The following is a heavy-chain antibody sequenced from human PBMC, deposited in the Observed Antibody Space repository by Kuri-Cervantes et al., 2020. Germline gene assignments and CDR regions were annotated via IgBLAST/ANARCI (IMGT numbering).Heavy chain of an antibody. CDR1: GFTFSSYW. D-gene: IGHD3-9*01. CDR2: IKQDGSEK. J-gene: IGHJ6*02. Sequence: GGSLRLSCAASGFTFSSYWMSWVRQAPGKGLEWVASIKQDGSEKYYVDSVKGRFTISRDNAKNSLYLQMNSLRAEDTAVYYCARGLRWYDILTGYYYYYGMDVWGQGTTVTVSS. CDR3: ARGLRWYDILTGYYYYYGMDV. V-gene: IGHV3-7*01.